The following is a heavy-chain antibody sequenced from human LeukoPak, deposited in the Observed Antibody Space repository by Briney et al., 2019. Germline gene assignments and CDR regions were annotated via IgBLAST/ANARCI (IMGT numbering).Heavy chain of an antibody. D-gene: IGHD3-22*01. Sequence: ASVKVSCKASGYTFTDQYVHWVRQAPGQGPECMGWINPKNGGTNYAQKFQGRVTMTRDTSISTACMELSRLRSDDTAVYYCATVNYDSIGYYPEYWGQGSLVTVSS. CDR3: ATVNYDSIGYYPEY. V-gene: IGHV1-2*02. CDR2: INPKNGGT. CDR1: GYTFTDQY. J-gene: IGHJ4*02.